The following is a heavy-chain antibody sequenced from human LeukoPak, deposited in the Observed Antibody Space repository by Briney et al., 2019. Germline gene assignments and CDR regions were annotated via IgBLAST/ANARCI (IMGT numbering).Heavy chain of an antibody. J-gene: IGHJ4*01. CDR3: AQVSMIGDLKKYYFDF. CDR1: GFPINSHSY. Sequence: LETLSLTCSVSGFPINSHSYWGWFRQSPGRGLEWIGSIYYSGGTYYNPSLKSRITVSIDTSKSQFSLWLTSVTAADTAIYYCAQVSMIGDLKKYYFDFWGHGTLVTVSS. D-gene: IGHD3-22*01. CDR2: IYYSGGT. V-gene: IGHV4-38-2*02.